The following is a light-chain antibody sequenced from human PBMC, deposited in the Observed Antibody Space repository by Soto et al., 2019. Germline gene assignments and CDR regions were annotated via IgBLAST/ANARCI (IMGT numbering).Light chain of an antibody. Sequence: EIVLTQSPGTLSLSPGERATLFCRASQSVSSSYLAWYRHKPGQAPRLLIYGASSRATGIPDRFSGSGSVTDFTLTISRLEPEDFAVYYCQQYGSSPHTFGQGTKLAIK. CDR1: QSVSSSY. CDR3: QQYGSSPHT. CDR2: GAS. J-gene: IGKJ2*01. V-gene: IGKV3-20*01.